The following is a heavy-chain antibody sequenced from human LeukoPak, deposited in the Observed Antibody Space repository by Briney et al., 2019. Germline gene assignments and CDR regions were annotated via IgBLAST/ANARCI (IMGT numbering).Heavy chain of an antibody. CDR1: GYTFTGYY. Sequence: ATVKVSCKASGYTFTGYYIHWVRQAPGQGLEWMGWINPNSGGTNYAQKFQGRVTMTRDTSISTVYMELSRLRSDDTAVYYCARDGYCSSTSCSGVPKIWGQGTLVTVSS. J-gene: IGHJ4*02. CDR3: ARDGYCSSTSCSGVPKI. D-gene: IGHD2-2*03. CDR2: INPNSGGT. V-gene: IGHV1-2*02.